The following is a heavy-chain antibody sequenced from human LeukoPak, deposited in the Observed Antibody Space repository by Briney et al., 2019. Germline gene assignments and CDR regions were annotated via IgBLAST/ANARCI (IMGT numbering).Heavy chain of an antibody. CDR1: GFTFSSYR. J-gene: IGHJ4*01. V-gene: IGHV3-7*01. D-gene: IGHD6-13*01. Sequence: GGSLRLSCAASGFTFSSYRMSWVRQAPGKGLEWVANIKQDGSEIYYVDSVKGRFTISRDNSKNTLDLQMNSLRADDTAVYYCARDGFISNTWYGFLGFWGQGTLVTVSS. CDR3: ARDGFISNTWYGFLGF. CDR2: IKQDGSEI.